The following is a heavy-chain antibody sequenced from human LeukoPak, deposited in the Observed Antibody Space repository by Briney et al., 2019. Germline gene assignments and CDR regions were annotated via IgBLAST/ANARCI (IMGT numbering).Heavy chain of an antibody. D-gene: IGHD3-16*02. CDR1: SFNFKTYN. V-gene: IGHV3-21*01. Sequence: GGSLRLSCSASSFNFKTYNINWVRQAPGKGLEWVSSISYTGTYIYYSDSVKGRFTISRDNAESSVYLELNSLRVDDTAIYYCTRDSGTYRPIDYWGQGTPVTVSS. J-gene: IGHJ4*02. CDR2: ISYTGTYI. CDR3: TRDSGTYRPIDY.